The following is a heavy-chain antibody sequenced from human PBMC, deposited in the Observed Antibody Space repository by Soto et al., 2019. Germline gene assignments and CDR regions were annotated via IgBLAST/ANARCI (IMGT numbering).Heavy chain of an antibody. J-gene: IGHJ5*02. V-gene: IGHV3-30-3*01. CDR2: ISYDGSNK. Sequence: GGSLRLSCAASGFTFSSYAMHWVRQAPGKGLEWVAVISYDGSNKYYADSVKGRFTISRDNSKNTLYLQMNSLRAEDTAVYYCASQPNVDIVAWGPGGWFDPWGQGTLVTVSS. D-gene: IGHD5-12*01. CDR3: ASQPNVDIVAWGPGGWFDP. CDR1: GFTFSSYA.